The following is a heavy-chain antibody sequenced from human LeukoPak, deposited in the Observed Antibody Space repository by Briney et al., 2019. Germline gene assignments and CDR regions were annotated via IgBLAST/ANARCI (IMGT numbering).Heavy chain of an antibody. D-gene: IGHD1-26*01. J-gene: IGHJ3*02. CDR2: ISWNSGSI. CDR1: GFTFDDYA. V-gene: IGHV3-9*03. Sequence: GGSLRLSCAASGFTFDDYAMHWVRQAPGKGLEWVSGISWNSGSIGYADPVKGRFTISRDNAKNSLYLQMNSLRAEDMALYYCAKDSRWSGAFDIWGQGTMVTVSS. CDR3: AKDSRWSGAFDI.